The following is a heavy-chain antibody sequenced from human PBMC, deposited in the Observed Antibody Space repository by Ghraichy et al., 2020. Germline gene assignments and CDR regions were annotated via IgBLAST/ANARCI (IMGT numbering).Heavy chain of an antibody. V-gene: IGHV3-74*01. CDR3: ARDWSYSMHS. Sequence: GESLNISCAASGFTFSGAWLHWVRQAPGKGLVWVSRINSDGSGTNYADSVKGRFTISRDNAKNTLYLQMSSLKAEDTAVYYCARDWSYSMHSWGQGTLVIVSS. CDR1: GFTFSGAW. J-gene: IGHJ4*02. D-gene: IGHD1-26*01. CDR2: INSDGSGT.